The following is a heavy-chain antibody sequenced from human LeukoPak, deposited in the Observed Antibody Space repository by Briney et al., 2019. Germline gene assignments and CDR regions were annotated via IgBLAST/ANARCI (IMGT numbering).Heavy chain of an antibody. V-gene: IGHV4-39*07. Sequence: SETLSLTCTVSGGSISSSSYYWGWIRQPPGKGLECIGSIYYSGSTYYNPSLKSRVTISVDTSKNQFSLKLSSVTAADTAVYYCAREEYSGYKVGYFDYWGQGTLVTVSS. CDR2: IYYSGST. CDR1: GGSISSSSYY. CDR3: AREEYSGYKVGYFDY. D-gene: IGHD5-12*01. J-gene: IGHJ4*02.